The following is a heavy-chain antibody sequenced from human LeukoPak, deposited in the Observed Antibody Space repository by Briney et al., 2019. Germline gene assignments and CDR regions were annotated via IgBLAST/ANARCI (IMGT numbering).Heavy chain of an antibody. CDR1: GYTFTSYG. V-gene: IGHV1-18*01. Sequence: ASVKVSCKASGYTFTSYGISWVRQALGQGLEWMGWISAYNGNTNYAQKLQGRVTMTTDTCTSTAYMELRSLRSDDTAVYYCARDDCSGGSCYSAIYWGQGTLVTVSS. J-gene: IGHJ4*02. D-gene: IGHD2-15*01. CDR3: ARDDCSGGSCYSAIY. CDR2: ISAYNGNT.